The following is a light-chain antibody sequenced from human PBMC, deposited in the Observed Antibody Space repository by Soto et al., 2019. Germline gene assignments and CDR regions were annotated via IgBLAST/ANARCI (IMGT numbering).Light chain of an antibody. CDR3: MQALQTSFT. CDR1: QSLLHSNGYNY. J-gene: IGKJ3*01. V-gene: IGKV2-28*01. Sequence: DLVMTQSPLSLPVTPGEPASISCRSSQSLLHSNGYNYLDWYLQKPGQSPQLLIYLGSNRASGVPDRFSGRGSGTVFTLKISRWEAEDVGVYYCMQALQTSFTFGPGTKVDIK. CDR2: LGS.